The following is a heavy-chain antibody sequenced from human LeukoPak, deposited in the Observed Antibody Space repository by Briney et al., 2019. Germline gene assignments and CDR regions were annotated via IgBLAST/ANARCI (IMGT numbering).Heavy chain of an antibody. V-gene: IGHV3-7*01. CDR3: ARDTGTTVALFFFDY. J-gene: IGHJ4*02. CDR1: GFTFSSYW. D-gene: IGHD1-1*01. CDR2: IKQDGSEK. Sequence: GGSLRLSCAASGFTFSSYWMSWVRQAPGKGLEWVANIKQDGSEKYCVDSVNDRFTISRDNAKNSLYLQMNSLKAEDTAVYYCARDTGTTVALFFFDYWGQGTLVTVSS.